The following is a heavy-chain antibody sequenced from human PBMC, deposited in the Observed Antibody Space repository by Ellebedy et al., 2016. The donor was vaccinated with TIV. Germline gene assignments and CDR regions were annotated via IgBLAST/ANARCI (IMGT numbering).Heavy chain of an antibody. D-gene: IGHD5-18*01. CDR3: AKGREYNYGFQHWFNP. CDR2: ISYDGSNK. CDR1: GFTFSSYG. J-gene: IGHJ5*02. V-gene: IGHV3-30*18. Sequence: GGSLRLSXAASGFTFSSYGMHWVRQAPGKGLEWVAVISYDGSNKYYADSVKGRFTISRDNSKNTLYLQMNSLRAEDTAVYYCAKGREYNYGFQHWFNPWGQGTLVTVSS.